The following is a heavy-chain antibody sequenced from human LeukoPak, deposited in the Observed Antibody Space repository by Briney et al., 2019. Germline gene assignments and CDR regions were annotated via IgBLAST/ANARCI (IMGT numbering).Heavy chain of an antibody. Sequence: SVKVSCKASGGTFTSYAISWVRQAPGQGLEWMGGIIPIFGTANYAQKFQGRVTITADKSTSTAYMELSSLRSEDTAVYYCASEMDSSGWYSPDYWGQGTLVTVSS. J-gene: IGHJ4*02. D-gene: IGHD6-19*01. CDR3: ASEMDSSGWYSPDY. V-gene: IGHV1-69*06. CDR1: GGTFTSYA. CDR2: IIPIFGTA.